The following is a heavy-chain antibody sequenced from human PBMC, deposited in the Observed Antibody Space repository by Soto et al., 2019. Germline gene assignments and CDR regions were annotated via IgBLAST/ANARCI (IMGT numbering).Heavy chain of an antibody. J-gene: IGHJ4*02. D-gene: IGHD6-19*01. Sequence: GASVKVSCKASGYTFTGYYMHWVRQAPGQGLEWMGWINPNSGGTNYAQKFQGRVTMTRDTSVSTAYMELSRLRSDDTAVYYCARVRTPSVEWLVDYYFDYWGQGTQVTVSS. CDR3: ARVRTPSVEWLVDYYFDY. V-gene: IGHV1-2*02. CDR1: GYTFTGYY. CDR2: INPNSGGT.